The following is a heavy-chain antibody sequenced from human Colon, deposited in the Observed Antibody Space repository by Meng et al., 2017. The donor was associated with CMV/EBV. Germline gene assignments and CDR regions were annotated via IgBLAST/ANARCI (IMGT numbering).Heavy chain of an antibody. CDR1: GFTFTNSW. CDR3: TSGNGKSDCDY. Sequence: CAASGFTFTNSWMNWVRQATGKGLEWVGRIQTIAEGGTTDYIAPVKGRFTISRDDSENTVYLQMNSLKTEDTAVYYCTSGNGKSDCDYWGQGTLVIVSS. V-gene: IGHV3-15*07. J-gene: IGHJ4*02. CDR2: IQTIAEGGTT.